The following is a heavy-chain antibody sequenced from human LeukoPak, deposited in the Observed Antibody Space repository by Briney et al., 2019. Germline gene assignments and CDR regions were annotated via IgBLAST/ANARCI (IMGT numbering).Heavy chain of an antibody. CDR3: ARSTAATLGRPDAFDI. CDR2: INPNIGGT. V-gene: IGHV1-2*02. Sequence: ASVKVSCKASGYTFTSNYMHWVRQAPGQGLEWMAWINPNIGGTNYAQKFQGRVTITTDTSISTAYMDLSRLRSDDTAVYYCARSTAATLGRPDAFDIWGQGTMVTVSS. J-gene: IGHJ3*02. CDR1: GYTFTSNY. D-gene: IGHD2-15*01.